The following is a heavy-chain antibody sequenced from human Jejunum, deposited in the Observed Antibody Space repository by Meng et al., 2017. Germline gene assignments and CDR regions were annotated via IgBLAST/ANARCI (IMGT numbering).Heavy chain of an antibody. Sequence: QVHRVESGGDLVKPGGSLCLSCAASGFTLSDSYMSWIRQAPGKGLEWVSYISSSGTTIYYADSVKGRFTISRDNAKNSLYLQMTSLRAEDTAIYYCVKALGYTYGYYFWGQGTLVTVSS. J-gene: IGHJ4*02. V-gene: IGHV3-11*01. D-gene: IGHD5-18*01. CDR1: GFTLSDSY. CDR3: VKALGYTYGYYF. CDR2: ISSSGTTI.